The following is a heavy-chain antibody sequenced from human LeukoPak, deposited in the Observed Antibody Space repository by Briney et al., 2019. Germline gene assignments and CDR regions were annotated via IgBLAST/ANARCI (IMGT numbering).Heavy chain of an antibody. CDR2: IYYSGST. J-gene: IGHJ5*02. D-gene: IGHD6-6*01. CDR3: ARSYKYSSSWSPVNWFDP. V-gene: IGHV4-59*01. CDR1: GGSISSYY. Sequence: PSETLSLTCTVSGGSISSYYWSWIRQPPGKGLEWIGYIYYSGSTNYNPSLKSRVTISVDTSKNQFSLKLSSVTAADTAVYYCARSYKYSSSWSPVNWFDPWGQGTLVTVSS.